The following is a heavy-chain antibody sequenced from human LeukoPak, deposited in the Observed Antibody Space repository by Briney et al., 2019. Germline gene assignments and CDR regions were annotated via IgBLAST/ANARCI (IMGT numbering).Heavy chain of an antibody. D-gene: IGHD3-9*01. CDR3: ARDHTGYYYFDY. Sequence: ASVKVSCKASGYTFTGYYMHWVRQAPGQGLEWMGWINPNSGGTNYAQKLQGRVTMTTDTSTSTAYMELRSLRSDDTAVYYCARDHTGYYYFDYWGQGTLVTVSS. V-gene: IGHV1-2*02. J-gene: IGHJ4*02. CDR1: GYTFTGYY. CDR2: INPNSGGT.